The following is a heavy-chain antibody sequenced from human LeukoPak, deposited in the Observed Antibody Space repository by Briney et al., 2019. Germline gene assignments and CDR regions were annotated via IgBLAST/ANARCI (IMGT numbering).Heavy chain of an antibody. CDR3: ARAGAGDSSGYYYSN. J-gene: IGHJ4*02. Sequence: GGSLRLSCTASGFTFTSHSMNWVRQAPGKGLEWVSYIGTGSNTIYYADSVKGRFTISRDNAKNSLYLQMNSLRDDDTAVYFCARAGAGDSSGYYYSNWGQGTLVTVSS. V-gene: IGHV3-48*02. CDR2: IGTGSNTI. D-gene: IGHD3-22*01. CDR1: GFTFTSHS.